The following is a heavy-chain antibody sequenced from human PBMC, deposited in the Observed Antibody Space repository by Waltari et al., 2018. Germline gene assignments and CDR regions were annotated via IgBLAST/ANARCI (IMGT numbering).Heavy chain of an antibody. Sequence: EVQLVESGGGLVQPGGSLRLSCAASGFTFSRFWMSWVRQAPGKGLEWVANIYQDGTVTNYVDSVKGRFTTSRDNARNSLYLQMNSLRVDDTAVYYCVRDDDGGMGAVWDQGP. D-gene: IGHD3-16*01. CDR2: IYQDGTVT. CDR3: VRDDDGGMGAV. CDR1: GFTFSRFW. V-gene: IGHV3-7*01. J-gene: IGHJ6*02.